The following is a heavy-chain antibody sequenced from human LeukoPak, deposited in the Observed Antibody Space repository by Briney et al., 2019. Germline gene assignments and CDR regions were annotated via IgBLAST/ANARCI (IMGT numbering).Heavy chain of an antibody. CDR2: IYTSGST. CDR3: ARELGGWWSLKRPDDAFDI. CDR1: GGSISSYY. D-gene: IGHD2-8*02. V-gene: IGHV4-4*07. Sequence: PSETLSLTCTVSGGSISSYYWSWIRQPAGKGLEWIGRIYTSGSTNYNPSLKSRVTMSVDTSKNQFSLKLSSVTAADMAVYYCARELGGWWSLKRPDDAFDIWGQGTMVTVSS. J-gene: IGHJ3*02.